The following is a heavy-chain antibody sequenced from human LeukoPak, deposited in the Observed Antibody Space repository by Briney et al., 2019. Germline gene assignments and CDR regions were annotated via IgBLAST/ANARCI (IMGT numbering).Heavy chain of an antibody. CDR1: GFTFDDYT. CDR2: INWDGGST. V-gene: IGHV3-43*01. CDR3: AKEFWGSGGVFDI. Sequence: GGSLRLSCAASGFTFDDYTMHWVRQAPGKGLEWVSLINWDGGSTYYADSVEGRFTISRDNSKNSLYLQMNSLRTEDTALYYCAKEFWGSGGVFDIWGQGTMVTVSS. J-gene: IGHJ3*02. D-gene: IGHD3-16*01.